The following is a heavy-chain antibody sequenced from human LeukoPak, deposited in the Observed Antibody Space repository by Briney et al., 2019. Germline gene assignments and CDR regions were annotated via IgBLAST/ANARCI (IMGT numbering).Heavy chain of an antibody. D-gene: IGHD3-22*01. CDR2: INAGNGNT. V-gene: IGHV1-3*03. Sequence: ASVKVSCKASGYTFTSYAMHWVRQAPGQRLEWMGWINAGNGNTKYSQEFQGRVTITRDTSASTAYMELSSLRSEDMSVYYCARADDSSGYSLDYWGQGTLVTVSS. CDR3: ARADDSSGYSLDY. CDR1: GYTFTSYA. J-gene: IGHJ4*02.